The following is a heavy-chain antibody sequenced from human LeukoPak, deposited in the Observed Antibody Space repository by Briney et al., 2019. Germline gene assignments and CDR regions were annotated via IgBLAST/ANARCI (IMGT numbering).Heavy chain of an antibody. CDR1: GFTVSSNY. V-gene: IGHV3-66*01. Sequence: GGSLRLSCAASGFTVSSNYMSWVRQAPGKGLEWVSVIYSGGSTYYADSVKGRFTISRGNSKNTLYLQMNSLRAEDTAVYYCARDSIEYSSSSLYYYGMDVWGQGTTVTVSS. D-gene: IGHD6-6*01. CDR3: ARDSIEYSSSSLYYYGMDV. CDR2: IYSGGST. J-gene: IGHJ6*02.